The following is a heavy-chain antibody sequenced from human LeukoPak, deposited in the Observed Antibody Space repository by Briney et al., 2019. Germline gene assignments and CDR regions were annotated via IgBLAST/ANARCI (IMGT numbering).Heavy chain of an antibody. V-gene: IGHV1-69*05. CDR2: IIPIFGTA. CDR3: ARDWKDSSGYYVLRKFDP. J-gene: IGHJ5*02. Sequence: ASVKVSCKASGGTFSSYAISWVRQAPGQGLEWMGRIIPIFGTANYAQKFQGRVTITTDESTSTAYMELSRLRSDDTAVYYCARDWKDSSGYYVLRKFDPWGQGTLVTVSS. D-gene: IGHD3-22*01. CDR1: GGTFSSYA.